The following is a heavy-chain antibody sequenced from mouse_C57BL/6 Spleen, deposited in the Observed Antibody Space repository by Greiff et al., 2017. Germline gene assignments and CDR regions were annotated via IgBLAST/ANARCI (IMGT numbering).Heavy chain of an antibody. D-gene: IGHD4-1*01. J-gene: IGHJ2*01. CDR1: GFTFSSYA. CDR3: AREWDRGYYFDY. V-gene: IGHV5-4*01. CDR2: ISDGGSYT. Sequence: EVQVVESGGGLVKPGGSLKLSCAASGFTFSSYAMSWVRQTPEKRLEWVATISDGGSYTYYPDNVKGRFTISRDNAKNNLYLQMSHLKSEDTAMYYCAREWDRGYYFDYWGQGTTLTVSS.